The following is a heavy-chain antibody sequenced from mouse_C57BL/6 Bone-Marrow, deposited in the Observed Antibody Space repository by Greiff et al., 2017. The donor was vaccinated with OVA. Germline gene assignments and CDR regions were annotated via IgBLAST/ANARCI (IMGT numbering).Heavy chain of an antibody. CDR1: GYTFTSYW. J-gene: IGHJ1*03. Sequence: VKLQQPGAELVKPGASVKLSCKASGYTFTSYWMQWVKQRPGQGLEWIGEIDPSDSYTNYNQKFKGKATLTVDTSSSTAYMQLSSLTSEDSAVYYCAREDYYYGSPDWYFDIWGTGKTVTVSS. V-gene: IGHV1-50*01. CDR2: IDPSDSYT. D-gene: IGHD1-1*01. CDR3: AREDYYYGSPDWYFDI.